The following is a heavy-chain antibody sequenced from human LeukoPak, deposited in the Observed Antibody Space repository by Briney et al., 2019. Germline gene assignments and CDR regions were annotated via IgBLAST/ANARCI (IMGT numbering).Heavy chain of an antibody. V-gene: IGHV3-15*01. CDR3: TTDSGIWMTFDY. J-gene: IGHJ4*02. CDR2: IKSKTDGGTT. Sequence: PGGSLRLSCAASGFTFSNAWMSWVRQAPGKGLEWVGRIKSKTDGGTTDYAAPVKGRFTISRDDSKNTLYLQMNSLKTEDIAVYYCTTDSGIWMTFDYWGQGTLVTVSS. CDR1: GFTFSNAW. D-gene: IGHD1-26*01.